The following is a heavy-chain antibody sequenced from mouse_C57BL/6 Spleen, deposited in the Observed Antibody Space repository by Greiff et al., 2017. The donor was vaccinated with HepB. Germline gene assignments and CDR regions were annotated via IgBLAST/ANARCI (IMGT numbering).Heavy chain of an antibody. CDR3: ARGMVRRAMDY. J-gene: IGHJ4*01. CDR2: IYPGSGST. Sequence: VQLQQPGAELVKPGASVKMSCKASGYTFTSYWITWVKQRPGQGLEWIGDIYPGSGSTNYNEKFKSKATLTVDTSSSTAYMQPSSLTSEDSAVYCCARGMVRRAMDYWGQGTSVTVSS. D-gene: IGHD2-3*01. V-gene: IGHV1-55*01. CDR1: GYTFTSYW.